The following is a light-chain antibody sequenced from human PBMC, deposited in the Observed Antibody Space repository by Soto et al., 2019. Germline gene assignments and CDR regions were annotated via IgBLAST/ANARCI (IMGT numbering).Light chain of an antibody. CDR2: KAS. J-gene: IGKJ5*01. V-gene: IGKV1-5*03. CDR3: QQHNSFSIT. CDR1: QSINSW. Sequence: DIQMTQSPSTLSASVGDRVPITCRASQSINSWLAWYQQKPGEAPKLLIYKASSLESGVPSRFSGSGSGTEFTLTINSLQADDFATYYCQQHNSFSITFGQGTRLEI.